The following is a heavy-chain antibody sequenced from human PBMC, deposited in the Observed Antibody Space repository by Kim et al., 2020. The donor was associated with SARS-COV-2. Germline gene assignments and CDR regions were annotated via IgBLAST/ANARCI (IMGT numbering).Heavy chain of an antibody. CDR2: ISGSGGST. Sequence: GGSLRLSCAASGFTFSSYAMSWVRQAPGKGLEWVSAISGSGGSTYYADSVKGRFTISRDNSKNTLYLQMNSLRAEDTAVYYCAKDPAGRTTVTTYFMDWGQGTLVTVSS. J-gene: IGHJ4*02. CDR1: GFTFSSYA. V-gene: IGHV3-23*01. CDR3: AKDPAGRTTVTTYFMD. D-gene: IGHD4-17*01.